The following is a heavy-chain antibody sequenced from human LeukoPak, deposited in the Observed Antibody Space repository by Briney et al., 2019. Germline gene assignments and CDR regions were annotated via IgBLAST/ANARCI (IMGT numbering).Heavy chain of an antibody. Sequence: SETLSLTRTVSGGSISSSSYYSGWVRQPPGKGLEWIVSIYYSGSTYYNPSLKSRVTISVDTSKNQFSLKLSSVTAADRAVYYWASRRYSSSWYYFDYWGQGTLVTVSS. V-gene: IGHV4-39*07. J-gene: IGHJ4*02. CDR2: IYYSGST. D-gene: IGHD6-13*01. CDR1: GGSISSSSYY. CDR3: ASRRYSSSWYYFDY.